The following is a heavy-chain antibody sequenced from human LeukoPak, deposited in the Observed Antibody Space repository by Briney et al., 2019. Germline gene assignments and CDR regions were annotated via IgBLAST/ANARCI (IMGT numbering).Heavy chain of an antibody. CDR1: GFTFSNYW. D-gene: IGHD6-19*01. CDR3: ARGGGGEYSSGWYDY. Sequence: SGGSLRLSCSASGFTFSNYWMSWVRQAPGKGLEWVANIKQDESEKYYVDSVKGRFTISRDNAKSSLYLQMNSLRAEDTAVYYCARGGGGEYSSGWYDYWGQGTLVTVSS. CDR2: IKQDESEK. V-gene: IGHV3-7*01. J-gene: IGHJ4*02.